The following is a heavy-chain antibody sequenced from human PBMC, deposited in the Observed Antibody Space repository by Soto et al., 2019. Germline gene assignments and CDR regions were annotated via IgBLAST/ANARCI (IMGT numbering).Heavy chain of an antibody. D-gene: IGHD1-1*01. J-gene: IGHJ4*02. Sequence: PGGSLRLSCAASGFTFSSYGMHWVRQAPGKGLEWVAVISYDGSNKYYADSVKGRFTISRDNSKNTLYLQMNSLRAEDTAVYYCARDLGVDDANYFDYWGQGTLVTVSS. V-gene: IGHV3-30*03. CDR3: ARDLGVDDANYFDY. CDR2: ISYDGSNK. CDR1: GFTFSSYG.